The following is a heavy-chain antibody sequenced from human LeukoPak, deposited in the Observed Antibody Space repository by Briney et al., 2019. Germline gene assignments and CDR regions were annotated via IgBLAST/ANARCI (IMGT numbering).Heavy chain of an antibody. CDR3: ARVAPDHRPFDY. D-gene: IGHD2-15*01. CDR2: INPNSGGT. J-gene: IGHJ4*02. Sequence: ASVKVSCKAFGYTFTSNYMHWVRQAPGQGLEWMGWINPNSGGTNYAQKFQGRVTMTRDTSISTAYMELSRLRSDDTAVYYCARVAPDHRPFDYWGQGTLVTVSS. CDR1: GYTFTSNY. V-gene: IGHV1-2*02.